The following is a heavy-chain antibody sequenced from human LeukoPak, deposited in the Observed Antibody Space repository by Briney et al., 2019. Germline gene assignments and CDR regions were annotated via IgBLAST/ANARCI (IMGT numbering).Heavy chain of an antibody. Sequence: PSETLSLTCTVSDISSYYWSWIRQPPEKGLEWIGYVYYGGRSNYNSSLRSRVTMSLDTSKNQFSLKLSSVTAADTAVYYCATLRYSHGYETWGQGTLVTVSS. V-gene: IGHV4-59*08. CDR2: VYYGGRS. CDR1: DISSYY. J-gene: IGHJ4*02. D-gene: IGHD5-18*01. CDR3: ATLRYSHGYET.